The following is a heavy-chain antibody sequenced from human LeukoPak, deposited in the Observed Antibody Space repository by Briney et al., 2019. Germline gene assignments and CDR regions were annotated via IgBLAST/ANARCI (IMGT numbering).Heavy chain of an antibody. V-gene: IGHV3-23*01. CDR2: ISGSGGST. D-gene: IGHD3-22*01. CDR1: GFTFSSYA. J-gene: IGHJ4*02. Sequence: GGSLRLSCGASGFTFSSYAMSWVRQAPGKGLEWVSAISGSGGSTYYADSVKGRFTISRDNSKNTLYLQMDSLRAEDTAVYYCAKGDYYDSSGYYGDYWGQGTLVTVSS. CDR3: AKGDYYDSSGYYGDY.